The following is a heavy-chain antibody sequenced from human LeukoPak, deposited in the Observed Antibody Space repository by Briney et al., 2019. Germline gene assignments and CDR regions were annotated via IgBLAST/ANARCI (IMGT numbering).Heavy chain of an antibody. V-gene: IGHV4-39*01. CDR1: GGSISSSSYF. D-gene: IGHD2-21*01. Sequence: PSETLSLTCTVSGGSISSSSYFWGWLRQPPGKGLEWIASIYYSGSTYYNPSLKSRVTISVDTSKNQFSLKLSSVTAADTAVYYCASIPTGDAFDIWGQGTMVTVSS. J-gene: IGHJ3*02. CDR3: ASIPTGDAFDI. CDR2: IYYSGST.